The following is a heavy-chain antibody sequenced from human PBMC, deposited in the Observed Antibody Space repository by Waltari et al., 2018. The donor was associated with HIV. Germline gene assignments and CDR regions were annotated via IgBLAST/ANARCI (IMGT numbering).Heavy chain of an antibody. D-gene: IGHD3-22*01. CDR1: GFTVSSNY. J-gene: IGHJ3*02. V-gene: IGHV3-66*02. CDR2: IYSGGST. CDR3: ARDTYYDSSGYYYAGAFDI. Sequence: EVQLVESGGGLVQPGGSLRLSCAASGFTVSSNYMSWVRPAPGKGLEWVSVIYSGGSTYYADSVKGRFTISRDNSKNTLYLQMNSLRAEDTAVYYCARDTYYDSSGYYYAGAFDIWGQGTMVTVSS.